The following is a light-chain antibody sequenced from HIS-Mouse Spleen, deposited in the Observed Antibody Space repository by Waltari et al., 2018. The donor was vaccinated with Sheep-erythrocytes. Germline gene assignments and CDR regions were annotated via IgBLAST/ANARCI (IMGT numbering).Light chain of an antibody. V-gene: IGKV1-9*01. CDR2: AAA. CDR3: QQLNSYPHT. CDR1: QGISSY. Sequence: DIQLTQSPSFLSASVGDRVTITCRASQGISSYLAWYRQKPGKAPKPLIYAAATLQRGVPSRFSGSGSGTEVTLTISRLQPEDFATYYCQQLNSYPHTFGQGTKLEIK. J-gene: IGKJ2*01.